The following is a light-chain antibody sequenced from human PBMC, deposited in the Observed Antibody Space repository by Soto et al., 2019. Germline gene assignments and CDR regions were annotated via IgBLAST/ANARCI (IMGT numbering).Light chain of an antibody. CDR3: CSYEGSSTYV. Sequence: QSVLTQPASVSGSPGQSITISCTGTSSDVGSYNLVSWYQQHPGKAPKLMIYEVSKRPSGVSNRFSGSKSGNTASLTISGLQAEDEADYYYCSYEGSSTYVFGTGTKVTV. V-gene: IGLV2-23*02. CDR1: SSDVGSYNL. J-gene: IGLJ1*01. CDR2: EVS.